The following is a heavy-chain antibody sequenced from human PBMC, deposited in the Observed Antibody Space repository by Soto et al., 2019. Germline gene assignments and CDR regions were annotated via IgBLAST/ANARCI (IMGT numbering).Heavy chain of an antibody. CDR2: IWYDGSNK. CDR3: ARDLGDGYNYYYYYYGMDV. D-gene: IGHD5-12*01. V-gene: IGHV3-33*01. J-gene: IGHJ6*02. CDR1: GFTFSSYG. Sequence: GGSLRLSCAASGFTFSSYGMHWVRQAPGKGLEWVAVIWYDGSNKYYADSVKGRFTISRDNSKNTLYLQMNSLRAEDTAVYYCARDLGDGYNYYYYYYGMDVWGQGTTVTVSS.